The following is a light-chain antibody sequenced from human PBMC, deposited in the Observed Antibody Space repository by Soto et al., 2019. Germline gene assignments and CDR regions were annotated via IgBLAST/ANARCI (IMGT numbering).Light chain of an antibody. Sequence: DIQMTQSPSTLSASVGDRVTITCRAGQTISSWLAWYQQKPGQAPKLLIYKASSLESAVPSRFSGSGSGTEFTLTISGLQPDDFASYYCQQYNSYPLTFGGGTKVDIK. CDR2: KAS. J-gene: IGKJ4*01. CDR1: QTISSW. CDR3: QQYNSYPLT. V-gene: IGKV1-5*03.